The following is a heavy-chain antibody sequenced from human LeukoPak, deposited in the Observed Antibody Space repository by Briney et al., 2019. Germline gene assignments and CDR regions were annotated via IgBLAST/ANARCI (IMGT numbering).Heavy chain of an antibody. CDR2: IYYSGST. D-gene: IGHD6-19*01. CDR3: ARGHNSGWYNWFDS. CDR1: SGSISSGGYY. J-gene: IGHJ5*01. Sequence: PSETLSLTCTVSSGSISSGGYYWSWIRQLPGKGLEWIGYIYYSGSTSYNPSLKSRVTISVDTSKNQFSLTVSSVTAADTAVYYFARGHNSGWYNWFDSWGQGTLVTVSS. V-gene: IGHV4-31*03.